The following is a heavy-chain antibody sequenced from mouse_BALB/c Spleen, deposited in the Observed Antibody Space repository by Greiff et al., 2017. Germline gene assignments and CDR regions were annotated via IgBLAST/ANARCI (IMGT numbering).Heavy chain of an antibody. Sequence: VKLQESGPGLVQPSQSLSITCTVSGFSLTSYGVHWVRQSPGKGLEWLGVIWSGGSTDYNSAFISRLSISKDNSKSQVFFKMNSLQADDTAIYYCARNNYGSSEGYFDVWGSGTTVTVSS. CDR3: ARNNYGSSEGYFDV. J-gene: IGHJ1*01. CDR1: GFSLTSYG. V-gene: IGHV2-4-1*01. D-gene: IGHD1-1*01. CDR2: IWSGGST.